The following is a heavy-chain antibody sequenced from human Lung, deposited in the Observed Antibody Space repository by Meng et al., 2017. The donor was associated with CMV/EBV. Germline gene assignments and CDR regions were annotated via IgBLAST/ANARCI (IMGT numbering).Heavy chain of an antibody. D-gene: IGHD2-2*01. CDR3: AKGHWGCSSTSCYLDAFDI. J-gene: IGHJ3*02. Sequence: GGSLRLXCAASGFTFSSYAMSWVRQAPGKGLEWVSAISGSGGSTYYADSVKGRFTISRDNSKNTLYLQMNSLRAEDTAVYYCAKGHWGCSSTSCYLDAFDIWGQGTMVTVSS. CDR1: GFTFSSYA. V-gene: IGHV3-23*01. CDR2: ISGSGGST.